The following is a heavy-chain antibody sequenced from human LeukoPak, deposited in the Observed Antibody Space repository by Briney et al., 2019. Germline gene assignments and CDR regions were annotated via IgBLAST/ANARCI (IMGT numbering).Heavy chain of an antibody. CDR1: GYTFTSYD. CDR2: MNPNSGNT. D-gene: IGHD3-22*01. J-gene: IGHJ3*02. CDR3: ARGFDSSGYYIDAFDI. V-gene: IGHV1-8*01. Sequence: ASVKVPCKASGYTFTSYDINWVRQATGQGLEWMGWMNPNSGNTGYAQKFQGRVTMTRNTSISTAYMELSSLRSEDTAVHYCARGFDSSGYYIDAFDIWGQGTMVTVSS.